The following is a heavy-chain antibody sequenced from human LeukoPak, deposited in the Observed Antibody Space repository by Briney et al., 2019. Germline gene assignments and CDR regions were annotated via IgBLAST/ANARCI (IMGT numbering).Heavy chain of an antibody. CDR3: ASLDPYYYDSSGYGSYFFDY. CDR1: GGSISSSSYY. D-gene: IGHD3-22*01. V-gene: IGHV4-39*01. Sequence: SETLSLTCTVSGGSISSSSYYWGWIRQPPGKGLEWIGSIYYSGSTYYNPSLKSRVTISVDTSKNQFSLKLSSVTAADTAVYYCASLDPYYYDSSGYGSYFFDYWGQGTLVTVSS. CDR2: IYYSGST. J-gene: IGHJ4*02.